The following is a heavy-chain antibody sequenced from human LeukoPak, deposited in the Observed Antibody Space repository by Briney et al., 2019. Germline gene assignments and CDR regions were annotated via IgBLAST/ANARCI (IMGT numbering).Heavy chain of an antibody. J-gene: IGHJ5*02. CDR2: INAGSGNT. D-gene: IGHD3-10*01. CDR1: GYTFTSYA. Sequence: ASVKVSCKASGYTFTSYAMHWVRQAPGQRLEWIGWINAGSGNTKYSHKFQGRVTITRDTSASTAYMELSSLRSEDTAVYYCARSTMVRGVMMRPAFEPWRQGPVVTVSS. CDR3: ARSTMVRGVMMRPAFEP. V-gene: IGHV1-3*01.